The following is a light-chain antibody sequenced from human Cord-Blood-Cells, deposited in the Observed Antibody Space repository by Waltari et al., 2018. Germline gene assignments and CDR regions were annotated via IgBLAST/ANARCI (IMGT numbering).Light chain of an antibody. CDR2: EGS. CDR3: CSYAGSSTFVV. V-gene: IGLV2-23*03. J-gene: IGLJ2*01. Sequence: QSALTQPASVSGSPGQSITISCTGTSSDVGSYNLVSRYQQHPGKDPKFMIYEGSQRPSGVSNRFSGSKSGNTASLTISGLQAEDEADYYCCSYAGSSTFVVFGGGTKLTVL. CDR1: SSDVGSYNL.